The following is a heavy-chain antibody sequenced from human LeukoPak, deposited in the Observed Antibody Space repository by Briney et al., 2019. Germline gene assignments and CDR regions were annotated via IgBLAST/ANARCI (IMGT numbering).Heavy chain of an antibody. D-gene: IGHD2-2*01. V-gene: IGHV4-34*01. CDR3: ARRIVVVPAAIFYYYYYMDV. Sequence: PSETLSLTCAVYGGSFSGYCWSWIRQPPGKGLEWIGEINHSGSTNYNPSLKSRVTISVDTSKNQFSLKLSSVTAADTAVYYCARRIVVVPAAIFYYYYYMDVWGKGTTVTVSS. CDR1: GGSFSGYC. CDR2: INHSGST. J-gene: IGHJ6*03.